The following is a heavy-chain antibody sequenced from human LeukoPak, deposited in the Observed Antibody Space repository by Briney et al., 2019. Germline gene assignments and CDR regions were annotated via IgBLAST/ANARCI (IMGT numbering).Heavy chain of an antibody. D-gene: IGHD3-3*01. CDR1: GFTFSSYA. J-gene: IGHJ4*02. CDR3: AREDSPIRFLEWLTPLDY. V-gene: IGHV3-7*03. Sequence: PGRSLRLSCAASGFTFSSYAMHWVRQAPGKGLEWVANIKQDGSEKYYVDSVKGRFTISRDSAKNSLYLQMNSLRAEDTAVYYCAREDSPIRFLEWLTPLDYWGQGTLVTVSS. CDR2: IKQDGSEK.